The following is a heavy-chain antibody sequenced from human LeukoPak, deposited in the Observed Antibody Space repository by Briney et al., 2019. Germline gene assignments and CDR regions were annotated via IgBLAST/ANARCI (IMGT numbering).Heavy chain of an antibody. J-gene: IGHJ4*02. Sequence: PGGSLRLSCAASGFTFSSYSMNWVRQAPGKGLEWVSSISSSSSYIYYADSVKGRFTISRDNAKNSLYLQMNSLRAEDTAVYYCAGIAARRRKIDYWGQGTLVIVSS. CDR1: GFTFSSYS. D-gene: IGHD6-6*01. CDR3: AGIAARRRKIDY. CDR2: ISSSSSYI. V-gene: IGHV3-21*01.